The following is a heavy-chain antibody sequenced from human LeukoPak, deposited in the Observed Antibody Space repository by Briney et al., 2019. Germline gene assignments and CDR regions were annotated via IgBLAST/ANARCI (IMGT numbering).Heavy chain of an antibody. CDR3: ARDARTPLLWFGELSAFDI. V-gene: IGHV3-21*01. J-gene: IGHJ3*02. CDR2: ISSSSSYI. Sequence: GGSLRLSCAASGFTFSNYWMSWVRQAPGKGLEWVSSISSSSSYIYYADSVKGRFTISRDNAKNSLYLQMNSLRAEDTAVYYCARDARTPLLWFGELSAFDIWGQGTMVTVSS. D-gene: IGHD3-10*01. CDR1: GFTFSNYW.